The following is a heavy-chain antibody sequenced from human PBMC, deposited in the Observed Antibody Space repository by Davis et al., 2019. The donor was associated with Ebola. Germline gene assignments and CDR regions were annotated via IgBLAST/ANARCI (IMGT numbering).Heavy chain of an antibody. CDR1: GGSFSSYS. V-gene: IGHV1-69*02. D-gene: IGHD3-22*01. CDR2: IMPDLDIS. J-gene: IGHJ3*02. CDR3: ARGGGYYYDSSGYYRKSIDAFDI. Sequence: SVKVSCKASGGSFSSYSIMWVRQAPGQGLEWMGRIMPDLDISNYAQKFQGRVTITADKSTSTVYMELSSLRSEDTAVYYCARGGGYYYDSSGYYRKSIDAFDIWGQGTMVTVSS.